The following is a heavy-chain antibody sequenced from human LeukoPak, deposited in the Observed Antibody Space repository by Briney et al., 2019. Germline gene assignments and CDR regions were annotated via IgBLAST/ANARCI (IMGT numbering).Heavy chain of an antibody. J-gene: IGHJ6*03. D-gene: IGHD5-12*01. CDR2: IIPIFGTA. CDR1: GGTFSSYA. Sequence: SVKVSCKASGGTFSSYAISWVRQAPGQGLEWMGGIIPIFGTANYAQKFQGRVTITADKSTSTAYMELSSLRSEDTAVYYCATPPSPYSGYDRYYYYYYMDVWGKGTTVTVSS. V-gene: IGHV1-69*06. CDR3: ATPPSPYSGYDRYYYYYYMDV.